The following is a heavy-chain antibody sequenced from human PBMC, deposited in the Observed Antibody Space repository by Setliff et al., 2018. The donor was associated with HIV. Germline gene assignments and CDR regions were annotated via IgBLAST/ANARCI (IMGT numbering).Heavy chain of an antibody. CDR3: ARDGYSSSWYVISGSFDY. V-gene: IGHV4-59*01. CDR1: GGSISSYY. CDR2: IYYSGST. Sequence: SETLSLTCTVSGGSISSYYWSWIRQPPGKGLEWIGYIYYSGSTNYNPSLKSRVTISVDTSKNQFSLKLSSVIAADTAVYYCARDGYSSSWYVISGSFDYWGQGILVTVSS. D-gene: IGHD6-13*01. J-gene: IGHJ4*02.